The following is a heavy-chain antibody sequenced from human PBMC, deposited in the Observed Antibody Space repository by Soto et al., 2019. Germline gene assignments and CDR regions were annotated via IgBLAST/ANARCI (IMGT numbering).Heavy chain of an antibody. V-gene: IGHV4-59*01. J-gene: IGHJ3*02. CDR2: LYHTETT. D-gene: IGHD3-3*01. CDR3: ARGRRITIFGVVMIDAFDI. Sequence: SETLSLTCSVSGGSISTYYWSWIRQPPGKGLEWIGYLYHTETTNYNPSLMSRVTMSVDTSKNQFSLKLNSVTAADAAVYYCARGRRITIFGVVMIDAFDIWGQGTMVTVSS. CDR1: GGSISTYY.